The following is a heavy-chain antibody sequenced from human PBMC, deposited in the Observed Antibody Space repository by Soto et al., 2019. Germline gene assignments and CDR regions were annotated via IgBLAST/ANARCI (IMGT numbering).Heavy chain of an antibody. J-gene: IGHJ4*02. V-gene: IGHV3-7*03. CDR3: SRESGYDWHFDF. D-gene: IGHD5-12*01. CDR1: GFTFRGYW. CDR2: IKQDGSEK. Sequence: HPGGSLRLSCEGSGFTFRGYWMSWVRQAPGKGLEWVANIKQDGSEKVYVDSVKGRFTISRDNGKNSLYLQMNSLKVEDTAIYYCSRESGYDWHFDFWGLGTLVTVSS.